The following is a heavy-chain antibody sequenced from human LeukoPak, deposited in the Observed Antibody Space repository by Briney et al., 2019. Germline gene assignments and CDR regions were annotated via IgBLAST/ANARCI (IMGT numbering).Heavy chain of an antibody. V-gene: IGHV4-59*12. J-gene: IGHJ4*02. D-gene: IGHD6-13*01. Sequence: PSETLSLTCTVSGDSISSYYWSWIRQPPGKGLEWIGNIFYSGSPNYNPSLKSRVTTSFDTSKNQFSLKLSFVTAADTAVYYCARVGHIVAAGTHDYWGQGTLVTVSS. CDR1: GDSISSYY. CDR3: ARVGHIVAAGTHDY. CDR2: IFYSGSP.